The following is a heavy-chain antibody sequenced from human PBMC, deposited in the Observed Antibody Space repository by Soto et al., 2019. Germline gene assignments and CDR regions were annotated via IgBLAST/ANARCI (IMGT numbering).Heavy chain of an antibody. Sequence: SEILSLTCTVSGGSISSYYWSWVRQPPGKVLEWIGDIYYSGSTNYNPSLKSRVTRSVDTPKNQFSLKLSSVTAADTAVYYCARVFGLLIDYWGQGTLVIVSS. D-gene: IGHD3-3*01. CDR1: GGSISSYY. CDR2: IYYSGST. CDR3: ARVFGLLIDY. J-gene: IGHJ4*02. V-gene: IGHV4-59*01.